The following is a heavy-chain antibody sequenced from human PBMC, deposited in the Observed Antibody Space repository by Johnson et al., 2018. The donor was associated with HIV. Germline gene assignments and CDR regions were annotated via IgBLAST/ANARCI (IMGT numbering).Heavy chain of an antibody. J-gene: IGHJ3*01. CDR2: TNSDGSST. V-gene: IGHV3-74*01. D-gene: IGHD3-10*01. CDR3: ARAPEVRGVDAFDV. Sequence: VQLVESGGGLVQPGGSLRLSCAASGLIFSRSWIHWVRQAPGKGLVWVSRTNSDGSSTTYADSVKGRFTISRENAKNTLYLQMNILSAEDTALYYCARAPEVRGVDAFDVWGQGTVVIVSS. CDR1: GLIFSRSW.